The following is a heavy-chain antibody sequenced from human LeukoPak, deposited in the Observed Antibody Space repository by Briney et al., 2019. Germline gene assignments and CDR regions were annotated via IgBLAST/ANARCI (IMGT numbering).Heavy chain of an antibody. V-gene: IGHV2-70*04. D-gene: IGHD4-17*01. CDR2: IDWDDDK. CDR1: GFSLSTSGMR. J-gene: IGHJ5*02. Sequence: ESGPTLVNPTQTLTLTCTFSGFSLSTSGMRVSWIRQPPGKALEWLARIDWDDDKFYSTSLKTRLTISKDTSKNQVVLTMTNMDPVDTATYYCARTNYGDSRNWFDPWGQGTLVTVSS. CDR3: ARTNYGDSRNWFDP.